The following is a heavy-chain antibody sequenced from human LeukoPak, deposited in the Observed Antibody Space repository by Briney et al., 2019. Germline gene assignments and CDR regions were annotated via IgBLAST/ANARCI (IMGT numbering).Heavy chain of an antibody. D-gene: IGHD2-2*02. J-gene: IGHJ5*02. V-gene: IGHV1-18*01. Sequence: ASVKVSCKASGYTFTSYGISWVRQAPGQGLEWMGWISASNGNTNYAQKLQGRVTMTTDTSTSTAYMELRSLRSDDTAVYYCARARYCSSTSCHMLGPNWFDPWGQGTLVTVSS. CDR2: ISASNGNT. CDR1: GYTFTSYG. CDR3: ARARYCSSTSCHMLGPNWFDP.